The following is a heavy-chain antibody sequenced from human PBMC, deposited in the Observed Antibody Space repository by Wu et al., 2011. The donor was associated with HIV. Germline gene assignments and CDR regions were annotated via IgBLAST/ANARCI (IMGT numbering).Heavy chain of an antibody. D-gene: IGHD4-11*01. CDR3: ARGSTSRTYGTTPDYYYYYMDV. CDR1: GYTFTNYG. CDR2: INVYTGHT. V-gene: IGHV1-18*01. J-gene: IGHJ6*03. Sequence: QVQLVQSGAEVKKPGSSVKVSCKASGYTFTNYGISWVRQAPGQGLEWMGWINVYTGHTDYAQKIKGRVTMTTDTSTSTAYLELTSLRSDDTAVYYCARGSTSRTYGTTPDYYYYYMDVWGKGTTVTVSS.